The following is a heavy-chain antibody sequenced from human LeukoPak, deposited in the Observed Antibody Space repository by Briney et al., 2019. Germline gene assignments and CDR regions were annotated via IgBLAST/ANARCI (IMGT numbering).Heavy chain of an antibody. CDR1: GFTFSSYG. D-gene: IGHD3-22*01. V-gene: IGHV3-30*02. CDR2: IRYDGSNK. CDR3: AKDHRINSAPYYYDSSGSGIFDY. Sequence: SGGSLRLSCAASGFTFSSYGMHWVRQAPGKGLEWVAFIRYDGSNKYYADSVKGRFTISRDSSKNTLYLQMNSLRAEDTAVYYCAKDHRINSAPYYYDSSGSGIFDYWGQGTLVTVSS. J-gene: IGHJ4*02.